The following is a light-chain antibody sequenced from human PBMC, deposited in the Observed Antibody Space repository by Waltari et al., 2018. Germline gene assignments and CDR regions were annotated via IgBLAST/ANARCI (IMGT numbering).Light chain of an antibody. CDR1: SSDVGGYNF. CDR3: SSYTTSSTLVL. V-gene: IGLV2-14*03. CDR2: DVS. J-gene: IGLJ2*01. Sequence: QSALTQPASVSGSPGQSITISCTGTSSDVGGYNFVSWYQQHPGKAPKLMIYDVSNRPSGVSNRFSGSKSGNTASLTISALQAEDEADYYSSSYTTSSTLVLFGGGTKLTVL.